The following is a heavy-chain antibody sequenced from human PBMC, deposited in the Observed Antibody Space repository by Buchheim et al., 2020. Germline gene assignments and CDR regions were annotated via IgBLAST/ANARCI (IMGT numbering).Heavy chain of an antibody. CDR2: IYYSGST. V-gene: IGHV4-39*01. J-gene: IGHJ4*02. CDR1: GGSISNSNYY. D-gene: IGHD3-3*01. Sequence: QLQLQESGPGLVKPSETLSLTCTVSGGSISNSNYYWGWIRQPPGKGLEWIGTIYYSGSTYYNLSLKSRVTITVDTSKNQFSLKLSSVTATDTAVYYCASRVFWSGYFPDWGQGTL. CDR3: ASRVFWSGYFPD.